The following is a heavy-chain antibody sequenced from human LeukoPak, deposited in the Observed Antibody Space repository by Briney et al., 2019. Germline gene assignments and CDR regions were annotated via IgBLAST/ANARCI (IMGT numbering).Heavy chain of an antibody. CDR2: TYYRSKWYN. CDR3: AREGPGVAVGDY. V-gene: IGHV6-1*01. Sequence: SQTLSLTCAISGDSVSSNNAAWNWIRHSPSRGLERLGRTYYRSKWYNEYALSVKSRITINPDTSKNQFSLQLNSVTPEDTAVYYCAREGPGVAVGDYWGQGTLVTVSS. CDR1: GDSVSSNNAA. J-gene: IGHJ4*02. D-gene: IGHD6-19*01.